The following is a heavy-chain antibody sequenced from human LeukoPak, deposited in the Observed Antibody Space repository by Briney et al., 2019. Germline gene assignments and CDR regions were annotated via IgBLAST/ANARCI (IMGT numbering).Heavy chain of an antibody. CDR3: AKWGDYDILTGYYDPGY. J-gene: IGHJ4*02. CDR2: ISGRDDST. D-gene: IGHD3-9*01. Sequence: GGSLRLSCAASGFTVTNYAMYWVRQAPGKGLEWVSAISGRDDSTYYADSVKGRFTISRDTSKNTLFLQMNSLRAEDTAVCYCAKWGDYDILTGYYDPGYWGQGTLVTVSS. V-gene: IGHV3-23*01. CDR1: GFTVTNYA.